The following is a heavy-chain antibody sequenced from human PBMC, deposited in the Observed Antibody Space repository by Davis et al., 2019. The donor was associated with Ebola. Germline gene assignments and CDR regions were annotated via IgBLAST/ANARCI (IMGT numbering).Heavy chain of an antibody. CDR3: ARDRGNSGDYAYWFEP. Sequence: AASVQVSCKASGGTFSSYAISWVRQAPGQGLEWMGGIIPIFGTANYAQKFQGRVTITADKSTSTAYMELSSLRSEDTAVYYCARDRGNSGDYAYWFEPWGQGTLVTVSS. CDR1: GGTFSSYA. CDR2: IIPIFGTA. V-gene: IGHV1-69*06. D-gene: IGHD4-17*01. J-gene: IGHJ5*02.